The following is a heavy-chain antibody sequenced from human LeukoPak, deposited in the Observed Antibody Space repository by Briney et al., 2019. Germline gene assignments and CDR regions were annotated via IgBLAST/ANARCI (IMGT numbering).Heavy chain of an antibody. D-gene: IGHD5-18*01. V-gene: IGHV1-69*06. Sequence: SVKVSCKASGGTTSAIGWVRQAPGQGLEWMGGILPSVGTAHSSQKFQGRVTITADKSTSTAYMELSSLTSEDTAVYYCARGRLQLLLGADFFYYMDVWGKGTTVIISS. CDR3: ARGRLQLLLGADFFYYMDV. J-gene: IGHJ6*03. CDR1: GGTTSA. CDR2: ILPSVGTA.